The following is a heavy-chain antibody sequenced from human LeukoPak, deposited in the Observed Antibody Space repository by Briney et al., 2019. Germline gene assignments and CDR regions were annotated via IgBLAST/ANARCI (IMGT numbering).Heavy chain of an antibody. J-gene: IGHJ4*02. V-gene: IGHV1-18*01. CDR2: VSAYKGYT. CDR3: AREAVSFVAVANDGYFDF. D-gene: IGHD6-19*01. Sequence: ASVNVSCKTSGYVFNSFGITWLRQAPGQGLEWMGWVSAYKGYTSHAQKFQDRVIMTTDTSTTTAYMELRNLKSDDTAVYYCAREAVSFVAVANDGYFDFWGQGSLVIVSS. CDR1: GYVFNSFG.